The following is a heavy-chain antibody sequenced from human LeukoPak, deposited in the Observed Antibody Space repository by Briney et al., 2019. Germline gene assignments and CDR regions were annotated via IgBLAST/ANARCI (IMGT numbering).Heavy chain of an antibody. CDR1: GFTFSSYA. CDR2: ISSSGGNT. J-gene: IGHJ4*02. V-gene: IGHV3-23*01. CDR3: AFRLYYFDY. Sequence: GGSLRLSCAASGFTFSSYAMSWVRQAPGEGLEWVSGISSSGGNTYYADSVKGRFTISRDNSKNTLYLQMNSLRAEDTAVYYCAFRLYYFDYWGQGTLVTVSS.